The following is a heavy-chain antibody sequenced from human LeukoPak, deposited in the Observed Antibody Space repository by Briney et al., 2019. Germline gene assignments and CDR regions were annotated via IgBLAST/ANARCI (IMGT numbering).Heavy chain of an antibody. CDR2: INPNTGDR. Sequence: AASLKVSCKASGYTFTNYHINWGRHAPGQGRERMGWINPNTGDRDYAQKFQGRVSITSDTSISTAYMELGSPRSEATAVYFCARTTSLTASGYDYWGQGTLVTVSS. V-gene: IGHV1-8*03. CDR3: ARTTSLTASGYDY. J-gene: IGHJ4*02. CDR1: GYTFTNYH. D-gene: IGHD4-17*01.